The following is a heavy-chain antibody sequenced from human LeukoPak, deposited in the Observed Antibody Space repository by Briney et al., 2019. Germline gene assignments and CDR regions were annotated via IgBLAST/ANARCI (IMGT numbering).Heavy chain of an antibody. J-gene: IGHJ5*02. V-gene: IGHV1-8*01. CDR2: MNPNSGNT. CDR3: ARSGSRRGYSGYDGGWFDP. CDR1: GYTFTSYD. Sequence: ASVKVSCKASGYTFTSYDINWVRQATGEGLEWMGWMNPNSGNTGYAQKLQGRVTMTRNTSISTAYMELSSLRSEDTAVYYCARSGSRRGYSGYDGGWFDPWGQGTLVTVSS. D-gene: IGHD5-12*01.